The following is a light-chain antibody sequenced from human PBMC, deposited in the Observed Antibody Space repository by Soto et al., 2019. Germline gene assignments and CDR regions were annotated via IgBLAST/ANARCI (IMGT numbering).Light chain of an antibody. J-gene: IGKJ5*01. V-gene: IGKV1-39*01. CDR3: QQTYSTPLT. CDR2: ASS. Sequence: DIQMTQSPSSLSASVGDRVTITCRASQTISNTLNWYQQRPGKPPNLLIYASSTLQSGVPPRFSGGGSGTEFTLTISSLQPEDFATYDCQQTYSTPLTFGLGTRLEIK. CDR1: QTISNT.